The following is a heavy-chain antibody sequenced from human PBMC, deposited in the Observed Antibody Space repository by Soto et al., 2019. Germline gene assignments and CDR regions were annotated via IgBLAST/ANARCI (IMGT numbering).Heavy chain of an antibody. CDR2: ISGSGGST. D-gene: IGHD3-22*01. J-gene: IGHJ4*02. Sequence: GSLRLSCAASGFTFSSYAMSWVRQAPGKGLEWVSAISGSGGSTYYADSVKGRFTISRDNSKNTLYLQMNSLRAEDTAVYYCAKFGYYYDSSGTREYFDCWGQGTLVTVSS. V-gene: IGHV3-23*01. CDR1: GFTFSSYA. CDR3: AKFGYYYDSSGTREYFDC.